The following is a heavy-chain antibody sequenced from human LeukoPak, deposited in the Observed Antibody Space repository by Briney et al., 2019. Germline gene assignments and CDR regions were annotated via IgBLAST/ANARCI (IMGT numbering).Heavy chain of an antibody. D-gene: IGHD1-14*01. Sequence: SETLSLTCAVSGGSIDSYYWSWIRQPPGKGLEWIGYIYLTGSTTYNPSLKSRVTISIDTSKNQFSLNLSSVTAADTAVYYCAIERPPGAFDIWGQGTMVTVSS. CDR3: AIERPPGAFDI. CDR2: IYLTGST. J-gene: IGHJ3*02. CDR1: GGSIDSYY. V-gene: IGHV4-59*01.